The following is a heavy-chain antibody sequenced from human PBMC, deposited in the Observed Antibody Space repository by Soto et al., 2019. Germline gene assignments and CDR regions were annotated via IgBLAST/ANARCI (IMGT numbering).Heavy chain of an antibody. J-gene: IGHJ5*02. CDR3: ARVQKGYGSKNWFDL. Sequence: ASVKVSCKASGYTFTSYGISWVRQAPGQGLEWMGWISAYNGNTNYAQKLQGRVTMTTDTSASTAYMELRSLRSDDTAVYYCARVQKGYGSKNWFDLWGQGTLVTVSS. D-gene: IGHD3-10*01. CDR1: GYTFTSYG. CDR2: ISAYNGNT. V-gene: IGHV1-18*01.